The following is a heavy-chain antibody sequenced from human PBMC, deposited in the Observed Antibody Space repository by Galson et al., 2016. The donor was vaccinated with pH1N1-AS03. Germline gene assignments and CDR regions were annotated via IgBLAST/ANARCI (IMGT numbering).Heavy chain of an antibody. CDR2: IFYIGDT. CDR3: GRHLRSSYSMDV. CDR1: GGSVKGYY. Sequence: ETLSLTCTVSGGSVKGYYWTWIRQPPGKGLEWIGQIFYIGDTLYTPSLRGRVTMSVDTSKNQLSLRLSSVTAADTAVYYCGRHLRSSYSMDVWGQGTTVTVSS. V-gene: IGHV4-59*08. D-gene: IGHD2-15*01. J-gene: IGHJ6*02.